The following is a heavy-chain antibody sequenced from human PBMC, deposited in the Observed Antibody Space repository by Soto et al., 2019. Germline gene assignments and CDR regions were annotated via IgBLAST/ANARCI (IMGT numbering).Heavy chain of an antibody. CDR1: GGSITTFY. V-gene: IGHV4-59*01. D-gene: IGHD2-2*01. J-gene: IGHJ5*02. CDR2: IYYTGST. CDR3: AGGRSCMGSTCYAVYNWFGP. Sequence: SETLSLTCSVSGGSITTFYWSWIRQPPGKGLEWVGHIYYTGSTSYNPSLKSRVTISVDTSKNQFSLKLSSVTAADTAVYYCAGGRSCMGSTCYAVYNWFGPWGQVPRCTFSS.